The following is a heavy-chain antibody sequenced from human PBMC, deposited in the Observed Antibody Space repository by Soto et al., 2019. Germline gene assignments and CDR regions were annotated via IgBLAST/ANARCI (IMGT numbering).Heavy chain of an antibody. V-gene: IGHV1-69*06. D-gene: IGHD6-13*01. CDR3: ARGIAAAGTFIWFDP. Sequence: ASVKVSCKASGGTFSSYAISWVRQAPGQGLEWMGGIIPIFGTANYAQKFQGRVTITADKSTSTAYMGLSSLRSEDTAVYYCARGIAAAGTFIWFDPWGQGTLVTVSS. CDR1: GGTFSSYA. CDR2: IIPIFGTA. J-gene: IGHJ5*02.